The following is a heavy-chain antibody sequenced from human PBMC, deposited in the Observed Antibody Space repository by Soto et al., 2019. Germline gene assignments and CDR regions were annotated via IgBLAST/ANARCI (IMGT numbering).Heavy chain of an antibody. J-gene: IGHJ4*02. CDR3: ARHSCYNWNDLHPFDF. V-gene: IGHV5-10-1*03. CDR2: IDPTDSYT. CDR1: GYTFNNYW. Sequence: EVQLVQSGADVKKPGESLRISCKASGYTFNNYWISWVRQLPGKGLEWMGRIDPTDSYTDYSPSFEGHVTISVDMSVRTAYLQWNTLKASDTAIYFCARHSCYNWNDLHPFDFWGQGTPVTVSS. D-gene: IGHD1-1*01.